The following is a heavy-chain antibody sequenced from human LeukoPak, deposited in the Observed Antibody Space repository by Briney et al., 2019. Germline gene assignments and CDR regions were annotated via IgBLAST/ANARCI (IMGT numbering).Heavy chain of an antibody. CDR2: IYYSGST. V-gene: IGHV4-31*03. CDR1: GGSISSGGYY. D-gene: IGHD6-13*01. J-gene: IGHJ4*02. CDR3: ARGSDEDSSSWYADALYRD. Sequence: SQTLSLTCTVSGGSISSGGYYWSWIRQHPGKGLEWIGYIYYSGSTYYNPSLKSRVTISVDTSKNQFSLKLSSVTAADTAVYYCARGSDEDSSSWYADALYRDWGQGTLVTVSS.